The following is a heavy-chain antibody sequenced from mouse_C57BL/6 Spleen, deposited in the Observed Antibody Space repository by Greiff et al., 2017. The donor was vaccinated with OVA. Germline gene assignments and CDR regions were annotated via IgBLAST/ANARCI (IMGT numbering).Heavy chain of an antibody. CDR2: IYPGDGGT. CDR1: GYAFSSSW. Sequence: VKLMESGPELVKPGASVKISCKASGYAFSSSWMNWVKQRPGKGLEWIGRIYPGDGGTNYNGKFKGKATLTADKSSSTAYMQLSSLTSEDYAVYFCARAGSGNYDAMDYWGQGTSVTVSS. V-gene: IGHV1-82*01. J-gene: IGHJ4*01. D-gene: IGHD3-1*01. CDR3: ARAGSGNYDAMDY.